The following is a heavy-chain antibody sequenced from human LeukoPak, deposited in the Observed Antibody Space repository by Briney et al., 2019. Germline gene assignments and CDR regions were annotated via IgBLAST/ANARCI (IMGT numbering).Heavy chain of an antibody. V-gene: IGHV1-46*01. CDR2: INPSGGST. J-gene: IGHJ4*02. D-gene: IGHD4-23*01. CDR1: GYTFTSYY. Sequence: ASVKVSCKASGYTFTSYYMHWVRQAPGQGLEWMGIINPSGGSTSYAQKFQGRVTMTRDTSTSTVYMELSSLRSEDTAVYYCAAYGGNPARSDYWGQGTLVTVSS. CDR3: AAYGGNPARSDY.